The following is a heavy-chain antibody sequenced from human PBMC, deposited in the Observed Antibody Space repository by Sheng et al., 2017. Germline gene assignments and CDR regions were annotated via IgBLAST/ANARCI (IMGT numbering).Heavy chain of an antibody. CDR3: ARGSHGDYPFDY. V-gene: IGHV4-34*01. CDR1: GGSFSGYY. D-gene: IGHD4-17*01. J-gene: IGHJ4*02. CDR2: INHSGST. Sequence: QVQLQQWGAGLLKPSETLSLTCAVYGGSFSGYYWSWIRQPPGKGLEWIGEINHSGSTNYNPSLKSRVTISVDTSKNQFSLKLSSVTAADTAVYYCARGSHGDYPFDYWGQGTLFTVSS.